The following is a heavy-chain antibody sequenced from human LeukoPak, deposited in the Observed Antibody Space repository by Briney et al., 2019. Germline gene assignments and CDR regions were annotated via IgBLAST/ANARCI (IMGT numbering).Heavy chain of an antibody. V-gene: IGHV1-8*01. CDR2: MNSNSGNT. Sequence: ASVKVSCKASGYTFTSYDINWVRQATVQGLEWMGWMNSNSGNTGYAQKFQGRVIMTRNTSISTAYMELSSLRSEDTAVYYCARALRGVAVAGTSYYFDYWGQGTLVTVSS. J-gene: IGHJ4*02. D-gene: IGHD6-19*01. CDR1: GYTFTSYD. CDR3: ARALRGVAVAGTSYYFDY.